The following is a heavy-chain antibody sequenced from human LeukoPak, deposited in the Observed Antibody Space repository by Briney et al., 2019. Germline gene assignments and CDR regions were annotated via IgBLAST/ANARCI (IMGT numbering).Heavy chain of an antibody. Sequence: ASVKVSCKASGYTFTSYDINWVRQATGQGLEWMGWMNPNSGNTGYAQKFQGRVTMTRNTSISTAYMELSSLRSEDTAVYYCARGGIAARPPFAFRTSIYYMDVWGKGTTVTVSS. CDR2: MNPNSGNT. D-gene: IGHD6-6*01. CDR1: GYTFTSYD. CDR3: ARGGIAARPPFAFRTSIYYMDV. V-gene: IGHV1-8*01. J-gene: IGHJ6*03.